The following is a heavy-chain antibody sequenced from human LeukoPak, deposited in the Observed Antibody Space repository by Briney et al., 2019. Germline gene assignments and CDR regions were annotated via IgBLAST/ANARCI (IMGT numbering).Heavy chain of an antibody. Sequence: PSETLSLTCTVSGGSISSGSYYWSWIRQPAGKGLEWIGRIYTSGSTNYNPSLKSRVTISVDTSKNQFSLKLSSVTAADTAVYYCARGAEYYYYYYMDVWGKGTTVTISS. V-gene: IGHV4-61*02. J-gene: IGHJ6*03. CDR3: ARGAEYYYYYYMDV. CDR1: GGSISSGSYY. CDR2: IYTSGST.